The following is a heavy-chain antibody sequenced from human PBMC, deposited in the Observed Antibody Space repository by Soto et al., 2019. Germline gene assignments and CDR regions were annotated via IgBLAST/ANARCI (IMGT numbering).Heavy chain of an antibody. CDR3: TTFGGYKTLVDY. CDR1: GFTFSNAW. V-gene: IGHV3-15*01. J-gene: IGHJ4*02. Sequence: GGSLRLSCAASGFTFSNAWMSWVRQATGKGLEWVGRIKSKTDGGTTDYAAPVKGRFTISRDDSKNTLYLQMNSLKTEDTAVYYCTTFGGYKTLVDYWAQGTLVTVTS. D-gene: IGHD5-12*01. CDR2: IKSKTDGGTT.